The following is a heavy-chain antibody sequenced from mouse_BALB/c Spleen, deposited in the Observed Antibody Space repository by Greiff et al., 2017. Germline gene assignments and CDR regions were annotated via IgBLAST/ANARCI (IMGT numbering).Heavy chain of an antibody. Sequence: LVESGPELVKPGASVKVSCKASGYAFTSYNMYWVKQSHGKSLEWIGYIDPYNGGTSYNQKFKGKATLTVDKSSSTAYMHLNSLTSEDSAVYYCAGGDYYGSSPWFAYWGQGTLVTVSA. CDR2: IDPYNGGT. D-gene: IGHD1-1*01. V-gene: IGHV1S135*01. CDR3: AGGDYYGSSPWFAY. J-gene: IGHJ3*01. CDR1: GYAFTSYN.